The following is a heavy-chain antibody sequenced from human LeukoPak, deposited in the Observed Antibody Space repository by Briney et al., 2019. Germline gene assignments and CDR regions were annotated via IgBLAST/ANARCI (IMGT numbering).Heavy chain of an antibody. Sequence: SETLSLTCTVSGGSISSYYWSWIRQPPGKGLEWIGYIYYSGSTNYNPSLKSRVTISVDTSKNQFSLKLSPVTAADTAVYYCARGLVAGTPYFDYWGQGTLVTVSS. V-gene: IGHV4-59*01. CDR2: IYYSGST. J-gene: IGHJ4*02. D-gene: IGHD6-19*01. CDR1: GGSISSYY. CDR3: ARGLVAGTPYFDY.